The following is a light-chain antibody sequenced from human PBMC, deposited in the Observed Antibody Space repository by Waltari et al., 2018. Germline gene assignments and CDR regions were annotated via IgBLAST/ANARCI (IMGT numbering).Light chain of an antibody. Sequence: EIVMTQSPATLSVSPGERATLACRAMQSVSSNLAWYQQKPGQAPRLLIYGASTRATGIPARFSGSGSGTEFTLTISSMQSEDFAVYYCQQYNNWPSPFGQGTKVEIK. J-gene: IGKJ1*01. CDR1: QSVSSN. CDR3: QQYNNWPSP. CDR2: GAS. V-gene: IGKV3-15*01.